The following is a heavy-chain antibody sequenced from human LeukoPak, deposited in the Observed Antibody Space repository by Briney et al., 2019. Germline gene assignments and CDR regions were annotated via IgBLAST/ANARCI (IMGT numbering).Heavy chain of an antibody. D-gene: IGHD3-9*01. J-gene: IGHJ4*02. CDR1: GFTFSSYW. V-gene: IGHV3-74*01. CDR2: IESNGLT. Sequence: GGSLRLSCEASGFTFSSYWMHWVRQIPGKGLMWVSRIESNGLTLYADSVRDRFTISRDNGKNTIYLQMNSLRAEDTAVYYCAKAGGLYDILTGYNYWGQGTLVTVSS. CDR3: AKAGGLYDILTGYNY.